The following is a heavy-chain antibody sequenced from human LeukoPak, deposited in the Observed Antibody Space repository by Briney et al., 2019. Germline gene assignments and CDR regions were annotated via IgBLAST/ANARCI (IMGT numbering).Heavy chain of an antibody. CDR3: VRVNTVAGTLDY. CDR2: ISYDGSNK. Sequence: GGSLRLSCAASGFTFSSYAMHWVRQAPGKGLEWVAVISYDGSNKYYADSVKGRFTISRDNSKNTLYLQMNSLRAEDTAVYYCVRVNTVAGTLDYWGQGTLVTVSS. V-gene: IGHV3-30*01. J-gene: IGHJ4*02. D-gene: IGHD6-19*01. CDR1: GFTFSSYA.